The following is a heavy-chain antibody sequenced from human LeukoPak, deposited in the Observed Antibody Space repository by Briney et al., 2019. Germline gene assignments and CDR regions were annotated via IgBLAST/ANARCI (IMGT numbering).Heavy chain of an antibody. CDR1: GFTFSSYT. Sequence: PGGSLRLSCAASGFTFSSYTMNWVRQAPGKGLEWVACISKGSTYIYNADSVKGRFTISRDNAKNSVDLQMNSLRAEDTAVYYCAREEDSSAIRSSDGMDVWGQGTTVTVSS. CDR2: ISKGSTYI. V-gene: IGHV3-21*01. CDR3: AREEDSSAIRSSDGMDV. J-gene: IGHJ6*02. D-gene: IGHD6-6*01.